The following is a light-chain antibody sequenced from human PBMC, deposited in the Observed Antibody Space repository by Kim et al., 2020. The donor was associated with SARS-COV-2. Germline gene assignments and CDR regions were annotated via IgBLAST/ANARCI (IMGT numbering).Light chain of an antibody. CDR3: PQYKSRPSDT. J-gene: IGKJ2*01. CDR2: GAS. V-gene: IGKV3-15*01. Sequence: ILMAQSPSTLSVSPGERATLSCRSRQSVSSKLAWYQQKPGQAPRLLIYGASTRATGIPARFSGSGSGTEFTPNISSLQAEDFAVYYWPQYKSRPSDTWGKGNKLDI. CDR1: QSVSSK.